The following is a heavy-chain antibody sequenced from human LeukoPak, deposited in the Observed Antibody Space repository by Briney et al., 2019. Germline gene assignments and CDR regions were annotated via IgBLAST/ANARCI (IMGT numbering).Heavy chain of an antibody. CDR2: INWNGGRA. Sequence: GGSLRLSCAASGFTFTYYAMSWVRHAPGKGLEWVSGINWNGGRAGHADSVKGRFTISRDNAKNSLFLQMNSLRAEDTALYYCARDRGGSYMYFQDWGQGTLVTVSS. CDR3: ARDRGGSYMYFQD. V-gene: IGHV3-20*04. CDR1: GFTFTYYA. J-gene: IGHJ1*01. D-gene: IGHD1-26*01.